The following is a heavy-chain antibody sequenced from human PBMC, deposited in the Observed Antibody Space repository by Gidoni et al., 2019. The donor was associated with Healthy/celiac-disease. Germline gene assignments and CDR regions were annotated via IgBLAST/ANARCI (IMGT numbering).Heavy chain of an antibody. CDR1: GFTFSSYA. CDR2: ISYDGSNK. V-gene: IGHV3-30-3*01. CDR3: ARGGLYYDFWSGYMYYFDY. J-gene: IGHJ4*02. D-gene: IGHD3-3*01. Sequence: QVQLVESGGGVAQPGRSLSLSCAASGFTFSSYAMHGVRQAPGKGLEWVAVISYDGSNKYYADSVKGRFTISRDNSKNTLYLQMNSLRAEDTAVYYCARGGLYYDFWSGYMYYFDYWGQGTLVTVSS.